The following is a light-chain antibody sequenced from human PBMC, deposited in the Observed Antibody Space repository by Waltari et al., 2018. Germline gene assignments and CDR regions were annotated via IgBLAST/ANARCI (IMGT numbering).Light chain of an antibody. J-gene: IGLJ2*01. CDR2: EIN. V-gene: IGLV2-8*01. Sequence: QSALTQPPSASGSPGQSVTISCTGTSSDLGAYNYVSWYQQHPGKAPKLVIYEINKRPSGVPDRFSGSKSGNTASLTISGLQAEDEADYYCSSYTSSSTVAFGGGTKLTVL. CDR1: SSDLGAYNY. CDR3: SSYTSSSTVA.